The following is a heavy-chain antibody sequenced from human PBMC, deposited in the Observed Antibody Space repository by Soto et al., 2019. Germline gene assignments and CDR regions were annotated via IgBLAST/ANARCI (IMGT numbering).Heavy chain of an antibody. D-gene: IGHD3-16*01. J-gene: IGHJ5*02. CDR1: GYTFTSYA. CDR3: AREVGNDLGAPRHNWFDP. Sequence: ASVKVSCKASGYTFTSYAMHWVRQAPGQRLEWMGWINAGNGNTKYSQKFQGRVTITRDTSASTAYMELSSLRSEDTAVYYCAREVGNDLGAPRHNWFDPWGQGTLVTVSS. V-gene: IGHV1-3*01. CDR2: INAGNGNT.